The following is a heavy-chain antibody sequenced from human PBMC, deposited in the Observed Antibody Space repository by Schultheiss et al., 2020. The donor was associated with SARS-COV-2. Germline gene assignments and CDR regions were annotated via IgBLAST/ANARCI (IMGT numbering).Heavy chain of an antibody. CDR1: GYRFTSYG. D-gene: IGHD3-10*01. V-gene: IGHV1-18*01. J-gene: IGHJ5*02. Sequence: ASVKVSCKASGYRFTSYGISWVRQAPGQGLEWMGWISAKNGNTNYAQKLQGRVAMTTDTSTSTAYMELRSLRSDDTAVYYCARGPLWFGELGWFDPWGQGTLVTVSS. CDR3: ARGPLWFGELGWFDP. CDR2: ISAKNGNT.